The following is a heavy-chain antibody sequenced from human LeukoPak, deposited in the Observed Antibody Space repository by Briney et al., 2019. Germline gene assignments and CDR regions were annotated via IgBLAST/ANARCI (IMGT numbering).Heavy chain of an antibody. V-gene: IGHV3-30*02. CDR1: GFTFSSYG. CDR3: AKDFIVPAANDLDY. D-gene: IGHD2-2*01. Sequence: GGSLRLSCAASGFTFSSYGMHWVRQAPGKGLEWVAFMRYDGSNKYYADSVKGRFTISRDNSKNTLYLQMNSLRAEDTAVYYCAKDFIVPAANDLDYWGQGTLVTVSS. CDR2: MRYDGSNK. J-gene: IGHJ4*02.